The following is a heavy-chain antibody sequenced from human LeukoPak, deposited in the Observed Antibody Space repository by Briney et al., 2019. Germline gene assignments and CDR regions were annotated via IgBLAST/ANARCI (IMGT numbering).Heavy chain of an antibody. J-gene: IGHJ4*02. CDR1: GFPFSSYA. D-gene: IGHD2-2*01. CDR3: ASSSIVVVSILDY. Sequence: GGSLRLSCAASGFPFSSYAMHWVRQAPGKGLEYVSAISSNGGSTSYANSVKGRFTISRDNSKNTLYLQMGSRRAEDMAVYYCASSSIVVVSILDYWGQGTLVTVSS. V-gene: IGHV3-64*01. CDR2: ISSNGGST.